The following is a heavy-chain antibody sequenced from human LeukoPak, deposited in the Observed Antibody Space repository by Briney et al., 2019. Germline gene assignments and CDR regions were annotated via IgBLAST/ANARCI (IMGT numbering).Heavy chain of an antibody. CDR2: IRFDGNEK. CDR1: GFTFSTYG. Sequence: PGGSLRLSCAASGFTFSTYGMHWVRQAPGKGLEGVAFIRFDGNEKYYADSVKGRFTISKDTSKNTLYLQMNSLRVEDTAVYFCAKDLMRDRWFGESWGQGTLVTVSS. V-gene: IGHV3-30*02. J-gene: IGHJ5*02. CDR3: AKDLMRDRWFGES. D-gene: IGHD3-10*01.